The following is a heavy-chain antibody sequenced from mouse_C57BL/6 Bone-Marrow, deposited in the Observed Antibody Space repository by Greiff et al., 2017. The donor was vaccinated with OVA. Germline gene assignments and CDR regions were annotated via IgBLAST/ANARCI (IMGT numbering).Heavy chain of an antibody. CDR3: ARDFFYYYGKGAWFAY. D-gene: IGHD1-1*01. Sequence: EVQGVESGGGLVKPGGSLKLSCAASGFTFSSYAMSWVRQTPEKRLEWVATISDGGSYTYYPDNVKGRFTISRDNAKNNLYLQMSHLKSEDTAMYYCARDFFYYYGKGAWFAYWGQGTLVTVSA. J-gene: IGHJ3*01. V-gene: IGHV5-4*01. CDR2: ISDGGSYT. CDR1: GFTFSSYA.